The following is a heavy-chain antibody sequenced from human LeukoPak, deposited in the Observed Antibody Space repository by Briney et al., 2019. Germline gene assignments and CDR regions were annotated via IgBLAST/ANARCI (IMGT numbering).Heavy chain of an antibody. D-gene: IGHD1-14*01. CDR3: ASQEEAVWPEPLDY. Sequence: GGSLRLSCAASGFTFSKYNMNWVRQAPGKGLEWGSSISTSSIYIYYADSVKGRFTVSRDNAKNSLYLQMNSLRAEDTAVYYCASQEEAVWPEPLDYWGQGTLVTVSA. J-gene: IGHJ4*02. V-gene: IGHV3-21*01. CDR2: ISTSSIYI. CDR1: GFTFSKYN.